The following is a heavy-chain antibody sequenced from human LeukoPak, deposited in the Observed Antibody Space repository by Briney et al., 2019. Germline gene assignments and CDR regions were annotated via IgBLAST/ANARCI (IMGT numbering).Heavy chain of an antibody. V-gene: IGHV3-23*01. CDR3: ARHKDYTIFAYLGMDV. D-gene: IGHD3-10*02. CDR2: ISGSGGST. CDR1: GFTFSNYA. Sequence: PGGSLRLSCAASGFTFSNYAMNWVRQAPGKGLEWVSTISGSGGSTYYADSVKGRFTISRDNSKNTLYLQMNSLRAEDTAVYYCARHKDYTIFAYLGMDVWGQGIPVTVSS. J-gene: IGHJ6*02.